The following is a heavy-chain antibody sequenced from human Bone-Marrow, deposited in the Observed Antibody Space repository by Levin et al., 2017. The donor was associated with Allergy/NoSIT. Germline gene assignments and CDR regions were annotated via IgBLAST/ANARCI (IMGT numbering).Heavy chain of an antibody. CDR2: IYYSGST. J-gene: IGHJ6*02. CDR1: GGSISSSSYY. D-gene: IGHD3-10*01. CDR3: ASQLSITMVRGVIGYYYYYGMDV. V-gene: IGHV4-39*01. Sequence: SETLSLTCTVSGGSISSSSYYWGWIRQPPGKGLEWIGSIYYSGSTYYNPSLKSRVTISVDTSKNQFSLKLSSVTAADTAVYYCASQLSITMVRGVIGYYYYYGMDVWGQGTTVTVSS.